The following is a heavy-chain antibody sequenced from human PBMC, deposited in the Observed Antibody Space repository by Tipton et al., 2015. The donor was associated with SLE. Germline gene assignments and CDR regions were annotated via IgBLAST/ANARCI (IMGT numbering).Heavy chain of an antibody. D-gene: IGHD3-16*02. V-gene: IGHV4-4*02. CDR2: ISHSGST. J-gene: IGHJ4*02. Sequence: TLSLTCAVYGGSISSSNWWSWVRQPPGKGLEWIGEISHSGSTNYNPSLKSRVTISVNKSKNQFSLKLSSVTAADTAVYYCARLGRVRLGDLSPPFDYWGQGTLVTVSS. CDR1: GGSISSSNW. CDR3: ARLGRVRLGDLSPPFDY.